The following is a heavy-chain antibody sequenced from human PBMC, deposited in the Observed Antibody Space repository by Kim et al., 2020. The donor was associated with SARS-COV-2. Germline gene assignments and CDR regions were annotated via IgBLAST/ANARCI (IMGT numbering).Heavy chain of an antibody. D-gene: IGHD5-12*01. CDR1: GGSISSYY. V-gene: IGHV4-59*01. J-gene: IGHJ6*02. CDR2: IYYSGST. CDR3: ARAMGWLQYYYYYGMDV. Sequence: SETLSLTCTVSGGSISSYYWRWIRQPPGKGLEWIGYIYYSGSTNYNPSLKSRVTISVDTSTNQFSLQLSSVTAADTAVYYCARAMGWLQYYYYYGMDVWGQGTTVTVSS.